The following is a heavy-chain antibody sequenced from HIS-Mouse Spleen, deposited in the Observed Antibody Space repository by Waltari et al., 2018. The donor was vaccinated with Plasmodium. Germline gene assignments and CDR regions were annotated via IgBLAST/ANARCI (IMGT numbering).Heavy chain of an antibody. Sequence: EVQLVQSGAEVKKPGESLKISCKGSGYSFTSYWIGWVRQMPGKGLEWMGIIYPGDSDTRYSPSFQGQVTISADKSISTAYLQWSSLKASDTAMYYCARQGVYDILTGYYYYYGIDVWGQGTTVTVSS. D-gene: IGHD3-9*01. J-gene: IGHJ6*02. V-gene: IGHV5-51*01. CDR2: IYPGDSDT. CDR1: GYSFTSYW. CDR3: ARQGVYDILTGYYYYYGIDV.